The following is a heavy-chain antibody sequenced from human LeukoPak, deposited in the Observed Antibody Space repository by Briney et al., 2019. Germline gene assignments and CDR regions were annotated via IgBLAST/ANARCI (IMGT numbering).Heavy chain of an antibody. V-gene: IGHV4-34*01. CDR3: ARIPIVVVVAAIIDAFDI. D-gene: IGHD2-15*01. J-gene: IGHJ3*02. CDR1: GGSFSGYY. Sequence: SETLSLTCAVYGGSFSGYYWSWIRQPPGKGLEWIGEINHSGSTNYNPSLKSRVTISVDTSKSQFSLKLSSVTAADTAVYYCARIPIVVVVAAIIDAFDIWGQGTMVTVSS. CDR2: INHSGST.